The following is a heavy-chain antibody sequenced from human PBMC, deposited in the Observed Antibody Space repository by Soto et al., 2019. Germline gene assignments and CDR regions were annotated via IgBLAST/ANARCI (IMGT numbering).Heavy chain of an antibody. J-gene: IGHJ4*02. Sequence: EVQLVESGGGLVQPGGSLRLSCVASGFTFSTYAMSWVRQAPGKGLEWVSAISGSGDSTFYADSVKGRFTISRDNSKNTLYLQMTTLRAEDTALYHCAKDHWGSYSGQGTLVTVSS. V-gene: IGHV3-23*04. CDR1: GFTFSTYA. CDR2: ISGSGDST. CDR3: AKDHWGSY. D-gene: IGHD3-16*01.